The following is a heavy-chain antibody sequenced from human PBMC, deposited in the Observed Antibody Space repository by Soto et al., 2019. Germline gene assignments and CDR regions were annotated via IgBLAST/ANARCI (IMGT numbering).Heavy chain of an antibody. CDR3: AREWDIMVYARPSPIIDY. CDR2: ISYDGGNK. J-gene: IGHJ4*02. V-gene: IGHV3-30-3*01. D-gene: IGHD2-8*01. Sequence: GGSLRLSCAASGFTFSSYAMHWVRQAPGKGLEWVAVISYDGGNKYYADSVKGRFTISRDNSKNTLYLQMNSLRAEDTAVYYCAREWDIMVYARPSPIIDYWGQGTLVTVSS. CDR1: GFTFSSYA.